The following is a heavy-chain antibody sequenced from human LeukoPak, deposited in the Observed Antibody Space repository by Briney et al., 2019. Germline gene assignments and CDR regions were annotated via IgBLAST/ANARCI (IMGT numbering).Heavy chain of an antibody. CDR3: ARGMGYYFDY. CDR1: GFTSANHP. CDR2: MSGSDGST. J-gene: IGHJ4*02. V-gene: IGHV3-23*01. Sequence: GGSLRLSCAASGFTSANHPMSWVRQALGKGLEWVSTMSGSDGSTYYADSVKGRFTISRDNSKNTLYLQMNSLRAEDTAVYYCARGMGYYFDYWGRGTLVTVSS. D-gene: IGHD3-16*01.